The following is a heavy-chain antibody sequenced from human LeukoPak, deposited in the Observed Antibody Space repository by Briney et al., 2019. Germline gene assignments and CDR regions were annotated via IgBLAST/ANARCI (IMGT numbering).Heavy chain of an antibody. CDR3: ATGWIAVAGTPPDAFDI. V-gene: IGHV3-11*03. CDR2: ISSSSSYT. Sequence: PGGSLRLSCAASGFTFSDYYMSWIRQAPGKGLEWVSYISSSSSYTNYADSVKGRFTISRDNAKNSLYLQMNSLRAEDTAVYYCATGWIAVAGTPPDAFDIRGQGTMVTVSS. CDR1: GFTFSDYY. D-gene: IGHD6-19*01. J-gene: IGHJ3*02.